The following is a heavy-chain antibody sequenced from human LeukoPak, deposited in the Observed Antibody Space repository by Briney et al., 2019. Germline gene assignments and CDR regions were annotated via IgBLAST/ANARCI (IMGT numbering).Heavy chain of an antibody. CDR2: IKKDGSEK. V-gene: IGHV3-7*01. Sequence: SGGSLRLSCAASGFTFSSYWMSWVRQAPGKGLEWVANIKKDGSEKYSVDSVKGRFTISRDNAKTSLYLQMNSLRAEDTAVYYCVSSRKIWFDPWGQGTLVTVSS. D-gene: IGHD6-13*01. CDR3: VSSRKIWFDP. CDR1: GFTFSSYW. J-gene: IGHJ5*02.